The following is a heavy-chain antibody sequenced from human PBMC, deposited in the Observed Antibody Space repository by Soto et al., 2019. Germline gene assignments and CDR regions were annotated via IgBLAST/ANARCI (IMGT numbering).Heavy chain of an antibody. J-gene: IGHJ4*02. CDR3: ARVRLGATTRYFDY. D-gene: IGHD1-26*01. CDR2: IKNKANRYTT. CDR1: GFTFSDHY. V-gene: IGHV3-72*01. Sequence: EVQVVESGGGLVQPGGSLRLSCEASGFTFSDHYMDWVRQAPGKGLEWVGRIKNKANRYTTEYAPSVKGRFTISRDDSKNSLYLQMNSLKAEDTALYYCARVRLGATTRYFDYWGRGTLVSVSS.